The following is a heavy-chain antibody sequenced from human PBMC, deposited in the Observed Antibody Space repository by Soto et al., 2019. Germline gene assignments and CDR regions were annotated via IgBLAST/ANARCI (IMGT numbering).Heavy chain of an antibody. Sequence: EVQLVESGGGLIQPGGSLRLSCAASGFTFSSNDMNWVRQAPGKGLEWVSLIYSSGSTSYADSVKGRFTISRDNSKNTLYLQMSRLRAEDTAVYYCATRPLLPGAHWGQGTMVTVSS. CDR1: GFTFSSND. J-gene: IGHJ3*01. V-gene: IGHV3-53*01. CDR2: IYSSGST. D-gene: IGHD3-22*01. CDR3: ATRPLLPGAH.